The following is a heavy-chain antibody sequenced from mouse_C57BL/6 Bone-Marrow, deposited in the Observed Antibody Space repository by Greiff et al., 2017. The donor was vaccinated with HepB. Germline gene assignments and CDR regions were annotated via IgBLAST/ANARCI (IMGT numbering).Heavy chain of an antibody. V-gene: IGHV5-9-1*02. D-gene: IGHD4-1*01. CDR3: TRAGLGDYFDY. CDR1: GFTFSSYA. J-gene: IGHJ2*01. CDR2: ISSGGDYI. Sequence: EVKLVESGEGLVKPGGSLKLSCAASGFTFSSYAMSWVRQTPEKRLEWVAYISSGGDYIYYADTVKGRFTISRDNARNTLYLQMSRLKSEDTAMYYCTRAGLGDYFDYWGQGTTLTVSS.